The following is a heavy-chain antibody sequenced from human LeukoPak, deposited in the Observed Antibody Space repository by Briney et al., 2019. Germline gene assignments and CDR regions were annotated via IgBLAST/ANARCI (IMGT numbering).Heavy chain of an antibody. D-gene: IGHD3-3*01. Sequence: GGSLRLSCAASGFTVSSNYMSWVRQAPGKGLEWVSVIYSGGSTYYADSVKGRFTISRDNSKNTLYLQMNSLRAEDTAVYYCARVPNYDFWSGYYYGMDVWGQGTTVTVSS. CDR2: IYSGGST. CDR3: ARVPNYDFWSGYYYGMDV. V-gene: IGHV3-53*01. CDR1: GFTVSSNY. J-gene: IGHJ6*02.